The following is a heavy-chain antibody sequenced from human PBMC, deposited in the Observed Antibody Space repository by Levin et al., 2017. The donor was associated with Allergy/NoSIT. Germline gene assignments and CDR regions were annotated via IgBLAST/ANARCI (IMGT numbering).Heavy chain of an antibody. CDR2: IIPIFGRT. CDR3: ARERRGYCRGGSCYSFDY. Sequence: GASVKVSCKASGGTFSDYGINWVRQAPGQGLEWMGGIIPIFGRTNYGQKFQDRVTITADISTRTAYLELTSLRSEDTAIYYCARERRGYCRGGSCYSFDYWGQGTLVTVFS. D-gene: IGHD2-15*01. J-gene: IGHJ4*02. V-gene: IGHV1-69*06. CDR1: GGTFSDYG.